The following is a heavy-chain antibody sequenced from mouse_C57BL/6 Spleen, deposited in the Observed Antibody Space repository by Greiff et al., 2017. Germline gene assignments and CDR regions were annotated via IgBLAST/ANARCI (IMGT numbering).Heavy chain of an antibody. J-gene: IGHJ4*01. CDR1: GYTFTSYW. Sequence: QVQLQQPGAELVRPGSSVKLSCKASGYTFTSYWMHWVKQRPIQGLEWIGNIDPSDSETHYNQKFKGKATLTVDKSSSTAYMQLSRLTSEDSAVXYYALDYYGSSWGYYALDYWGQGTSVTVSA. CDR3: ALDYYGSSWGYYALDY. CDR2: IDPSDSET. V-gene: IGHV1-52*01. D-gene: IGHD1-1*01.